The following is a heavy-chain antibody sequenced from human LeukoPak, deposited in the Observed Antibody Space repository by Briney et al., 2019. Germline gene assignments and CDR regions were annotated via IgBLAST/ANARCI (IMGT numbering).Heavy chain of an antibody. V-gene: IGHV3-23*01. D-gene: IGHD2-15*01. CDR1: GFIFSSYA. CDR2: ISGSGDST. CDR3: AKRGYCCRGPCPSNPFNV. J-gene: IGHJ3*01. Sequence: GGSLRLSCGASGFIFSSYAMSWVRQAPGKGLEWVSAISGSGDSTDYADSVKGRFTISRDNSKNTLYLQMNSLRAEDTAMYYCAKRGYCCRGPCPSNPFNVWGQGTMVTVSS.